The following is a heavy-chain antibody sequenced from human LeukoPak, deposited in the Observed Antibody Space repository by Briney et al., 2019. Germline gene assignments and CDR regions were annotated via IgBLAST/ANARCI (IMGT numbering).Heavy chain of an antibody. CDR2: ISAYNGNT. CDR3: ARGGSFSYYDSSGYLDY. CDR1: GYTFTSYG. Sequence: GASVKLSCKASGYTFTSYGISWVRQAPGQGLEWMGWISAYNGNTNYAQKLQGRVTMTTDTSTSTAYMELRSLRSEDTAVYYCARGGSFSYYDSSGYLDYWGRGTLVTVSS. J-gene: IGHJ4*02. V-gene: IGHV1-18*01. D-gene: IGHD3-22*01.